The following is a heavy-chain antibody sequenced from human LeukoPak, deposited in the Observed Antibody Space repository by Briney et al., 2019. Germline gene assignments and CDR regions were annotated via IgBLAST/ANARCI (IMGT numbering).Heavy chain of an antibody. Sequence: SVKVSCKASGGTFSSYAISWVRQAPGQGLEWMGGIIPIFGTANYAQKFQGRVTITADESTSTAYRELSSLRSEDTAVYYCARGQTDYYDYYYMDVWGKGTTVTISS. CDR1: GGTFSSYA. D-gene: IGHD1-14*01. CDR3: ARGQTDYYDYYYMDV. J-gene: IGHJ6*03. CDR2: IIPIFGTA. V-gene: IGHV1-69*13.